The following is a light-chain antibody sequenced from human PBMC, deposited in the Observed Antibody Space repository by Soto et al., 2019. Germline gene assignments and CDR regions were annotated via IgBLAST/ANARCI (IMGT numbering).Light chain of an antibody. CDR2: LEGSGSY. J-gene: IGLJ2*01. CDR3: ETWDSNTHKGV. CDR1: SGHSSYI. Sequence: QSVLTQSSSASASLGSSVKLTCTLSSGHSSYIIAWHQQQPGKAPRYLMKLEGSGSYNKGSGVPDRFSGSSSGADRCLTISNLQSEDEADYYCETWDSNTHKGVFGGGTQLTVL. V-gene: IGLV4-60*03.